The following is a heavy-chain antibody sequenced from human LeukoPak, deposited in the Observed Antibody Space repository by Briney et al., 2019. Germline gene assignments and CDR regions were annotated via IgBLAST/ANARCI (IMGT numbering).Heavy chain of an antibody. V-gene: IGHV4-59*01. Sequence: PSETLSLTCTVSGESISGYYRSWIRQPPGKGLEWIGYIYYSGSTNYNPSLKSRVTISVDTSKNQFSLKLSSVTAADTAVYYCARGVVIASQTFDYWGQGTLVTVSS. CDR3: ARGVVIASQTFDY. CDR2: IYYSGST. D-gene: IGHD2-21*01. CDR1: GESISGYY. J-gene: IGHJ4*02.